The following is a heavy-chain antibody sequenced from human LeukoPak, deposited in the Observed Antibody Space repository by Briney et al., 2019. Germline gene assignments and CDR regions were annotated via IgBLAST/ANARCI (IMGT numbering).Heavy chain of an antibody. V-gene: IGHV4-34*01. CDR2: INHSGST. CDR1: GGSFSGYY. Sequence: SETLSLTCAVYGGSFSGYYWSWIRQPPGKGLEWIGEINHSGSTNYNPSLKSRVTISVDTSKNQFSLKLSSVTAADTAVYYCARRRVYGTYYFDYWGQGTLVAVSS. D-gene: IGHD1-1*01. CDR3: ARRRVYGTYYFDY. J-gene: IGHJ4*02.